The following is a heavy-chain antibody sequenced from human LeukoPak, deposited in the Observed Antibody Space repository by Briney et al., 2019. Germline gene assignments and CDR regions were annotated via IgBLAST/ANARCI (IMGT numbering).Heavy chain of an antibody. D-gene: IGHD1-26*01. Sequence: KTSETLPLTCAVSGGSISSSNWWSWVRQPPGKGLEWIGEIYHSGSTDYNPSLKSRVTISVDKSKNQFSLKLSSVTAADTAVYYCARVSSGATTVDYWGQGTLVTVSS. CDR2: IYHSGST. V-gene: IGHV4-4*02. J-gene: IGHJ4*02. CDR3: ARVSSGATTVDY. CDR1: GGSISSSNW.